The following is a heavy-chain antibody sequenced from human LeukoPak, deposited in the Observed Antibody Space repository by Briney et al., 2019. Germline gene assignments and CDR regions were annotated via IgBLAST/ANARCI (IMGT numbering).Heavy chain of an antibody. CDR1: GFTFSSYG. CDR3: AKVLSDGIFDY. D-gene: IGHD3-10*01. J-gene: IGHJ4*02. CDR2: ISYDGSNK. Sequence: PGGSLRLSCAASGFTFSSYGMHWVRQAPGKGLEWVAVISYDGSNKYYADSVKGRFTISRDNSKNTLYLQMNSLRAEDTAVYYCAKVLSDGIFDYWGQGTLVTVSS. V-gene: IGHV3-30*18.